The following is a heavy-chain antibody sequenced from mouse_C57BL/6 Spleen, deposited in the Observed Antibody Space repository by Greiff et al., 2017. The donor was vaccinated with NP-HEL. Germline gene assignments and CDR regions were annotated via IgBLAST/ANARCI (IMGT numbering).Heavy chain of an antibody. D-gene: IGHD1-1*01. Sequence: EVKLMESGEGLVKPGGSLKLSCAASGFTFSSYAMSWVRQTPEKRLEWVAYISSGGDYIYYADTVKGRFTISRDNARNTLYLQMSSLKSKDTAMYYCTRVGDYGSRVFPGYFDYWGQGTTLTVSS. CDR1: GFTFSSYA. CDR3: TRVGDYGSRVFPGYFDY. CDR2: ISSGGDYI. J-gene: IGHJ2*01. V-gene: IGHV5-9-1*02.